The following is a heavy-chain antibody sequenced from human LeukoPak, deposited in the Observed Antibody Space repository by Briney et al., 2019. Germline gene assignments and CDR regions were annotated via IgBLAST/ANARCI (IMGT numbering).Heavy chain of an antibody. V-gene: IGHV3-21*01. CDR3: ARDATLTTALDAFDI. D-gene: IGHD2-15*01. CDR1: GFTFSSYS. J-gene: IGHJ3*02. Sequence: PGGSLRLSCAASGFTFSSYSMNWVRQAPGKGLEWVSSINSSSSYIYYADLVKGRFIISRDNAKNSLYLQMNSLRAEDTAVYYCARDATLTTALDAFDIWGQGTMVTVSS. CDR2: INSSSSYI.